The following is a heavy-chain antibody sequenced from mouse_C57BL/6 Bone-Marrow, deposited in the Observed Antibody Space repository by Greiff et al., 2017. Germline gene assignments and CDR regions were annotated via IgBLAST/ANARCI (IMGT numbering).Heavy chain of an antibody. Sequence: EVMLVESGGDLVKPGGSLKLSCAASGFTFSSYGMSWVRQTPDKRLEWVATISSGGSYTYYPDSVKGRFTISRDNAKNTLYLQMSSLKSEDTAMYYCARHYYGSSPAWFAYWGQGTLVTVSA. D-gene: IGHD1-1*01. CDR3: ARHYYGSSPAWFAY. CDR2: ISSGGSYT. V-gene: IGHV5-6*01. CDR1: GFTFSSYG. J-gene: IGHJ3*01.